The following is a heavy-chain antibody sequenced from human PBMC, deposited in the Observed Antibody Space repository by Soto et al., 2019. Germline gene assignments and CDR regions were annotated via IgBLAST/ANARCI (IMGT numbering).Heavy chain of an antibody. D-gene: IGHD3-16*01. CDR1: GFTFSSYG. CDR2: IWYDGNNK. J-gene: IGHJ4*02. CDR3: RGRGNQNGGEY. V-gene: IGHV3-33*01. Sequence: QVQLVESGGGVVQPGRSLRLSCAASGFTFSSYGMHWVRQAPGKGLEWVSSIWYDGNNKYYADSVKGRFTLSRDNSRNTRSLQMNSLRAEDTALYYRRGRGNQNGGEYWGQGTQVSVSS.